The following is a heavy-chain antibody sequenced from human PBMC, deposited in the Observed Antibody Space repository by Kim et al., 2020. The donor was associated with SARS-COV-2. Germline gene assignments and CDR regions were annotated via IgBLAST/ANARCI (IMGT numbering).Heavy chain of an antibody. CDR3: ARAPVGLLLSRNNWFDP. CDR1: GYTFTSYA. CDR2: INAGNGNT. Sequence: ASVKVSCKASGYTFTSYAMHWVRQAPGQRLEWMGWINAGNGNTKYSQKFQGRVTITRDTSASTAYMELSSLRSEDTAVYYCARAPVGLLLSRNNWFDPWGQGTLVTVSS. D-gene: IGHD2-2*01. V-gene: IGHV1-3*01. J-gene: IGHJ5*02.